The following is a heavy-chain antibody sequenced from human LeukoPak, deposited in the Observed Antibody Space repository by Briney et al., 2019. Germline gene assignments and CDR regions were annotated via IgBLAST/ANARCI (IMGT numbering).Heavy chain of an antibody. V-gene: IGHV3-23*01. J-gene: IGHJ4*02. CDR3: AKDGYDYDSSYSYVDY. D-gene: IGHD3-22*01. Sequence: PGGSLRLSCAASGFTFSNYAMSWVRQAPGKRLEWVSAISGSGGTTYHADSVKGRFTISRDNSKNTLYLQMNTLRAEDTAVYYCAKDGYDYDSSYSYVDYWGQGTLVTVSS. CDR1: GFTFSNYA. CDR2: ISGSGGTT.